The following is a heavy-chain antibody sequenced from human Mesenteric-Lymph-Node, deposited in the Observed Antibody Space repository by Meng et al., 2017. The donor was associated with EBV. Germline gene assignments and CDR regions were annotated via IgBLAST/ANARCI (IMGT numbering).Heavy chain of an antibody. D-gene: IGHD2-21*01. CDR1: GGSISSTKW. CDR3: ARDGGDRGVSDWFDP. V-gene: IGHV4-4*02. J-gene: IGHJ5*02. CDR2: IYHSGST. Sequence: QLQLQESGPGLVKPSETLSLTCPFSGGSISSTKWWSGVRQPPGKGLEWIGEIYHSGSTNYNPSLKSRVTVSVDKSKNQFSLTLSSVTAADTAVYYCARDGGDRGVSDWFDPWGQGTLVTVS.